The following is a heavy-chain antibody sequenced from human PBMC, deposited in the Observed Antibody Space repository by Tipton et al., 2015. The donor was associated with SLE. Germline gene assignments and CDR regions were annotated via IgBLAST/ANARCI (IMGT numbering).Heavy chain of an antibody. J-gene: IGHJ4*02. CDR1: GSTFNNYA. D-gene: IGHD6-13*01. Sequence: QSGAEVKKPGSSVKVSCKASGSTFNNYAISWLRQAPGQGLEWMGGIHPMFDTGNYAQKFQGRVTITTDASTNTAYMEVSSLRSDDTAVYYCGGSAYSTTWPIDYWGQGALVTVSS. CDR2: IHPMFDTG. V-gene: IGHV1-69*05. CDR3: GGSAYSTTWPIDY.